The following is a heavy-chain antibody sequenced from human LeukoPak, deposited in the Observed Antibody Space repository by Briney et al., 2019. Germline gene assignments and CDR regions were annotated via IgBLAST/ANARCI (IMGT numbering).Heavy chain of an antibody. CDR2: IIPIFGTA. CDR1: GGTFSSYA. J-gene: IGHJ6*03. V-gene: IGHV1-69*05. CDR3: ARGPPPEYCSSTSCYTYYYYYMDA. Sequence: SVKVSCKASGGTFSSYAISWVRQAPGQGLEWMGGIIPIFGTANYAQKFQGRVTITTDESTSTAYMELSSLRSEDTAVYYCARGPPPEYCSSTSCYTYYYYYMDAWGKGTTVTVSS. D-gene: IGHD2-2*02.